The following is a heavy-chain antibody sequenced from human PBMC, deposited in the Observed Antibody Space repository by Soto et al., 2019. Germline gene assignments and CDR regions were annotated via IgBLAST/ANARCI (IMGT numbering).Heavy chain of an antibody. D-gene: IGHD3-10*01. Sequence: SETLSLTCAVPGVSISSGNWWTWVRQSPQRGLEYIGEIFHDGTANYYPSFERRVAISMDTSKNQFSLKLTSVTAADTAIYFCARLVYDTRLNYMYFDFWGQGTLVTVSS. V-gene: IGHV4-4*02. CDR3: ARLVYDTRLNYMYFDF. CDR2: IFHDGTA. J-gene: IGHJ4*02. CDR1: GVSISSGNW.